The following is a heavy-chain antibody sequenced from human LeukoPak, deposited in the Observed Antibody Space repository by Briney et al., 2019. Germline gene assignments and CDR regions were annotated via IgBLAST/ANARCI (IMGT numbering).Heavy chain of an antibody. J-gene: IGHJ5*02. CDR1: GFTFSSYW. Sequence: GGSLRLSCAASGFTFSSYWMHWVRQAPGKGLVWVSRIDYDGTTTTYADSVKGRFTISRDNAKNTLYLQMNSLRAEDTAVYYCPHLGGFAPWGQGTLVTVSS. CDR2: IDYDGTTT. CDR3: PHLGGFAP. V-gene: IGHV3-74*01.